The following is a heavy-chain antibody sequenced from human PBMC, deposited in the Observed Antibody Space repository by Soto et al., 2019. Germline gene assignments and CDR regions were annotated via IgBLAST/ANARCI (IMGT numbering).Heavy chain of an antibody. D-gene: IGHD5-18*01. J-gene: IGHJ4*02. CDR2: PTAILGTR. Sequence: QVQLVQSGAEVKKPGSSVKVSCKASGDTLSHYGVSWVRQVPGKGLEWMGGPTAILGTRYYAQKFQGRMTITSDESTTTSYMELIRLTSDDTAVYYCAAGDSRDTGDHWGQGTLVTVYS. CDR3: AAGDSRDTGDH. V-gene: IGHV1-69*01. CDR1: GDTLSHYG.